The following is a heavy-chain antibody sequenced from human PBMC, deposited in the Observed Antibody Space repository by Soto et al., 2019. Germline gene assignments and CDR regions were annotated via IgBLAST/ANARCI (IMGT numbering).Heavy chain of an antibody. J-gene: IGHJ4*02. CDR1: GFTFSSYA. CDR3: AKDKVTAVAGTGLDY. V-gene: IGHV3-23*01. D-gene: IGHD6-19*01. Sequence: GGSLRLSCAASGFTFSSYAMSWVRQAPGKGLEWVSAISGSGGSTYYADSVKGRFTISRDNSRNTLYLQMNSLRAEDTAVYYCAKDKVTAVAGTGLDYWGQGTLVTVSS. CDR2: ISGSGGST.